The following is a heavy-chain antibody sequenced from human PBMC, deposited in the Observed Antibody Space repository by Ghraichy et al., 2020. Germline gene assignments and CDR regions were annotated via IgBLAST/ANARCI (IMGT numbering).Heavy chain of an antibody. V-gene: IGHV3-48*03. CDR3: ARGYYYGFDV. J-gene: IGHJ6*02. Sequence: GGSLRLSCAASGFIFSSYEMNWVRQAPGKGLEWVSYVSSSGSATYYADSVKGRFTISRDNAKNSLYLQMNSLRGEDTAVYYCARGYYYGFDVWGQGTTVTVSS. CDR1: GFIFSSYE. CDR2: VSSSGSAT.